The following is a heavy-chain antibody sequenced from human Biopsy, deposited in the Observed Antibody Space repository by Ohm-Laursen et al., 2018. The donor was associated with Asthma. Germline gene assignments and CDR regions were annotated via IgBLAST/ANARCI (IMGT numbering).Heavy chain of an antibody. CDR2: ISYSGST. Sequence: GTLSLTCTVSGGSVSSCRYYWSWIRQPPGKGLAWVSYISYSGSTDYNPSLKSRLTISMDTSKNQFSLKLSSVTAADTAVYYCARVPTTLRYFDLWGRGTLVTVSS. V-gene: IGHV4-61*01. D-gene: IGHD2-15*01. J-gene: IGHJ2*01. CDR3: ARVPTTLRYFDL. CDR1: GGSVSSCRYY.